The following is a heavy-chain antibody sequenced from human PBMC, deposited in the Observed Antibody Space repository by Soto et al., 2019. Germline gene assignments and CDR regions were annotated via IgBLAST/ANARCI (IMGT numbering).Heavy chain of an antibody. Sequence: SETLSLTCVVSGGSVTSYHWSWIRQFPGKGLEWIAYTAYTGNTNYNHSLKRRVAISIETTPTQLSLKLTSITAAAAAVDYCWTDMHGGCPHYCDSWGQGTLVTVSS. J-gene: IGHJ4*02. CDR1: GGSVTSYH. D-gene: IGHD6-19*01. CDR3: WTDMHGGCPHYCDS. V-gene: IGHV4-59*02. CDR2: TAYTGNT.